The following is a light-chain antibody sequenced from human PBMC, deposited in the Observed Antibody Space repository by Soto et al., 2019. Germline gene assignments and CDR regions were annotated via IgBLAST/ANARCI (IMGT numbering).Light chain of an antibody. Sequence: ELVLTQSPGTLSLSPGDRASLSCRASQNLSRYYLAWYQQIPGQAPRLLLYGASSRATGIPDRFDGGGSGTDFTLTISRLEPEDFAVYYCQQYASRPWTFGQGTKVDI. CDR3: QQYASRPWT. CDR1: QNLSRYY. CDR2: GAS. J-gene: IGKJ1*01. V-gene: IGKV3-20*01.